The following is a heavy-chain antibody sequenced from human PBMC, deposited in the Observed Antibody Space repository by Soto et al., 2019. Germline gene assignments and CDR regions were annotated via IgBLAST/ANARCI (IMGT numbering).Heavy chain of an antibody. CDR2: ISSSSSYI. CDR3: ARERRVYSSSWYGQTALLDY. CDR1: GFTFSSYS. Sequence: TGGSVRLSCAASGFTFSSYSMNWVRQAPGKGLEWVSSISSSSSYIYYADSVKGRFTISRDNAKNSLYLQMNSLRAEDTAVYYCARERRVYSSSWYGQTALLDYSGQGTLVTVSS. D-gene: IGHD6-13*01. J-gene: IGHJ4*02. V-gene: IGHV3-21*01.